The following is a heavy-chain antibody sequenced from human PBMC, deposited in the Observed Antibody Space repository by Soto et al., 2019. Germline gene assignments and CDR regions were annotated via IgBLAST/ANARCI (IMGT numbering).Heavy chain of an antibody. V-gene: IGHV3-74*01. D-gene: IGHD3-10*01. CDR1: GFTFSSYW. CDR3: ARDPNYYGSGSTHYYYYYYGTDF. J-gene: IGHJ6*02. CDR2: FNSDGSST. Sequence: GGSLRLSCAASGFTFSSYWMHWVRQAPGKGLVWVSRFNSDGSSTSYADSVKGRFTISRDNAKNTLYLQMNSLRAEDTAVYYCARDPNYYGSGSTHYYYYYYGTDFCGQGIMVTVSS.